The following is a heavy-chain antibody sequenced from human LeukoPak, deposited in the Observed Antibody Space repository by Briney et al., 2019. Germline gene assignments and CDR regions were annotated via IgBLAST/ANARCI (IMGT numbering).Heavy chain of an antibody. Sequence: SETLSLTCTVPGGSISSDYWSWIRQPPGKGLEWIGYIYYSGDTNYNPSLKSRVTISVDTSKNQFSLKLRSVTAADTAVYYCARSGYSYGLVDYWGQGTLVTVSS. CDR3: ARSGYSYGLVDY. D-gene: IGHD5-18*01. CDR2: IYYSGDT. J-gene: IGHJ4*02. V-gene: IGHV4-59*01. CDR1: GGSISSDY.